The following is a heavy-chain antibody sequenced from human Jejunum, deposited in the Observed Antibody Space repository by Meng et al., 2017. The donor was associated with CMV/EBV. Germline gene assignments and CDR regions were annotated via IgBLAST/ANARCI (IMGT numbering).Heavy chain of an antibody. D-gene: IGHD2-2*01. J-gene: IGHJ2*01. V-gene: IGHV4-4*07. CDR2: IYTNGRA. CDR3: ARDQGYCSSSNCYADWYFDL. Sequence: QVQLQESGPGLLRPSETLSLTCSVSGGSLTNYYWNWIRQTAGKGLEWIGRIYTNGRAIYHPSLVSRVTISEDTSKNQFSLKLSSVTAADTAVYYCARDQGYCSSSNCYADWYFDLWGRGTLVTVSS. CDR1: GGSLTNYY.